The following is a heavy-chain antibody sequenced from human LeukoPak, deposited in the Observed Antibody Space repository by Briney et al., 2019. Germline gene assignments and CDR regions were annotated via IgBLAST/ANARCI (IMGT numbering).Heavy chain of an antibody. D-gene: IGHD3-10*01. Sequence: SETLSLTCTVSGGSVTDYYWSWIRQPPGKGLEWIGEINHSGSTNYNPSLKSRVTISVDTSKNQFSLKLSSVTAADTSVYYCARGRLSYYYGSGSYFDYWGQETLVTVSS. V-gene: IGHV4-34*01. CDR2: INHSGST. CDR3: ARGRLSYYYGSGSYFDY. J-gene: IGHJ4*02. CDR1: GGSVTDYY.